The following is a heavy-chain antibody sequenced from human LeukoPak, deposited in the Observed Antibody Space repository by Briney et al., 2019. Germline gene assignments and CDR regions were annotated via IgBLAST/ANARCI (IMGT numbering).Heavy chain of an antibody. CDR1: GYSFTSYW. CDR2: IYPGDSDT. J-gene: IGHJ3*02. CDR3: ARLGVVVVAANDAFDI. V-gene: IGHV5-51*01. Sequence: GESLKISCKGSGYSFTSYWIGWVRQMPGKGLEWMGIIYPGDSDTRYSPSFQGQVTISADKSISTAYLQWSSLKASDTAMYYCARLGVVVVAANDAFDIWGQGTMVTVSS. D-gene: IGHD2-15*01.